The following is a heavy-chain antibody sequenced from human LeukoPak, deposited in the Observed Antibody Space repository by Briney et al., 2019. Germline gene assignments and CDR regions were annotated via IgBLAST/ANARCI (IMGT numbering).Heavy chain of an antibody. Sequence: PSETLSLTCAVYGGSFSGYYWSWIRQPPGKGLEWIGEINHSGSTNYNPSLKSRVTISVDTSKNQFSLKLSSVTAADTAVYYCARQAARTPFDYWGQGTPVTVSS. CDR3: ARQAARTPFDY. D-gene: IGHD6-6*01. CDR1: GGSFSGYY. J-gene: IGHJ4*02. V-gene: IGHV4-34*01. CDR2: INHSGST.